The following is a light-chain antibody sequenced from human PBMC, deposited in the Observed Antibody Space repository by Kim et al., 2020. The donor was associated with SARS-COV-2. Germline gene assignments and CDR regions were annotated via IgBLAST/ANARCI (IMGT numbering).Light chain of an antibody. CDR3: CSYPGDTWI. CDR1: STDIGTYNH. CDR2: DVT. V-gene: IGLV2-11*01. J-gene: IGLJ3*02. Sequence: QSALTQPRSVSGSPGQSITISCTGSSTDIGTYNHVSWYQRHPDTAPRVIIYDVTKRPSGVPDRFSGSKSGTTASLTISGLQAGDEGDYYCCSYPGDTWIFGGGTQLTVL.